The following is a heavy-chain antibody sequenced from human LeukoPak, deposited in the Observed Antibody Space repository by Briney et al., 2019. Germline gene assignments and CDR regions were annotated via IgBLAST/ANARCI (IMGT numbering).Heavy chain of an antibody. J-gene: IGHJ4*02. D-gene: IGHD1-26*01. V-gene: IGHV4-34*01. CDR2: INHSGST. CDR1: GGSFSGYY. CDR3: ARSEWELPFDY. Sequence: SDTLSLTCAVYGGSFSGYYWSWIRQPPGKGLEWIGEINHSGSTNYNPSLKSRVTISVDTSKNQFSLKLSCVTAADTAVYYCARSEWELPFDYWGQGTLVTVSS.